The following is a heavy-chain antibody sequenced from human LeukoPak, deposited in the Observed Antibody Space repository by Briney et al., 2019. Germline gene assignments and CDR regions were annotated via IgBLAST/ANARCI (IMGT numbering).Heavy chain of an antibody. J-gene: IGHJ4*02. D-gene: IGHD3-22*01. Sequence: PSETLSLTCTVSGGSISSYYWSWIRQPPGKGLEWIGYIYYSGSTNYNPSLKSRVTISVDTSKNQFSLKLSSVTAADMAVYYCARFYYDSSGAPGYFDYWGQGTLVTVSS. CDR2: IYYSGST. CDR1: GGSISSYY. CDR3: ARFYYDSSGAPGYFDY. V-gene: IGHV4-59*01.